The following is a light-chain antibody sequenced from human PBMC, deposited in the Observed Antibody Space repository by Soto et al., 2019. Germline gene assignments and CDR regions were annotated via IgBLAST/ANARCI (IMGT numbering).Light chain of an antibody. CDR3: SSYAGSTNLV. Sequence: QSVLTQPPSASGSPGQSVTISCTGTSSDVGAYNYVSWYQQHPGKAPKLLIYEVGQRPSGVPDRFSGSKSGNTASLTVSGLQAEDEANYYCSSYAGSTNLVFGGGTKVTVL. CDR1: SSDVGAYNY. J-gene: IGLJ3*02. V-gene: IGLV2-8*01. CDR2: EVG.